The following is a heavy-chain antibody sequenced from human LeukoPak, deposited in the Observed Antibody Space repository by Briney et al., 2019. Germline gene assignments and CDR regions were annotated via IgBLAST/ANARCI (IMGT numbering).Heavy chain of an antibody. D-gene: IGHD6-19*01. V-gene: IGHV3-11*01. J-gene: IGHJ4*02. Sequence: GGSLRLSRAASRFTFSDYYISWIRQAPGKGLEWASDISPSGDIISYADSVKGRFIISRDYAKESLHLQMNSLRVEDSAVYYCARETVAGTFDYWGQGTQVTVSS. CDR3: ARETVAGTFDY. CDR2: ISPSGDII. CDR1: RFTFSDYY.